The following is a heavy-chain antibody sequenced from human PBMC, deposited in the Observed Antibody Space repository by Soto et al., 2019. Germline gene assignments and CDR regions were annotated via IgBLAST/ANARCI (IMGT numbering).Heavy chain of an antibody. CDR2: IYYSGST. V-gene: IGHV4-31*03. Sequence: PSEALSLTCTVSGGSISSGGYYWSWIRQHPGKGLEWIGYIYYSGSTYYNPSLKSRVTISVDTSKNQFSLKLSSVTAADTAVYYCARRAVRGVIIKDYGMDVWGQGTTVTVSS. J-gene: IGHJ6*02. CDR1: GGSISSGGYY. D-gene: IGHD3-10*01. CDR3: ARRAVRGVIIKDYGMDV.